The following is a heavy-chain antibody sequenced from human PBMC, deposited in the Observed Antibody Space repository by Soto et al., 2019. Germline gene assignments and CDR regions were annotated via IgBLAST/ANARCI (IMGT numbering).Heavy chain of an antibody. V-gene: IGHV4-30-2*01. CDR2: IYHSGGT. CDR3: ARDSRSGYYLEY. J-gene: IGHJ4*02. CDR1: GDSISSGGYS. D-gene: IGHD3-22*01. Sequence: QLQLQESGSGLVKPSQTLSLTCDVSGDSISSGGYSWNWIRQPPGKGLEWIGYIYHSGGTDYHPSLKSRVTITVDSSNNKFSLKLNSVTAADTAVYYCARDSRSGYYLEYWGQGTLVTVSS.